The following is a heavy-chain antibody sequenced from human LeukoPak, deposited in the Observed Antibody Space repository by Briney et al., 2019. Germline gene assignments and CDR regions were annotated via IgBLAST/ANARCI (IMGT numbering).Heavy chain of an antibody. CDR3: ARLRGAMTPVTSDFDY. D-gene: IGHD4-17*01. J-gene: IGHJ4*02. CDR2: GFYSGSA. CDR1: GGSISGSSYY. V-gene: IGHV4-39*01. Sequence: SETLSLTCTVSGGSISGSSYYWAWIGQPPGKGLEWIGSGFYSGSAYYNPSLKSRVTISVDTSKNQFSLNLSSVTAADTAVYYCARLRGAMTPVTSDFDYWGQGTLVTVSS.